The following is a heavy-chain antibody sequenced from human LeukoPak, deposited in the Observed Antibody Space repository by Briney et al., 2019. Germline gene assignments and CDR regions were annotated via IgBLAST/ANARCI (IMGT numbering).Heavy chain of an antibody. CDR1: GYSISSGYF. J-gene: IGHJ4*02. V-gene: IGHV4-38-2*02. Sequence: PSETLSHTCTVSGYSISSGYFWGWIRQTPGKGLEWIGSIYNSGSTYYNPSLKSRVTISVDTSKNQFSLKLSSVTAADTAVYYCARGPSSGSLIYYFDYWGQGTLVTVSS. D-gene: IGHD3-10*01. CDR3: ARGPSSGSLIYYFDY. CDR2: IYNSGST.